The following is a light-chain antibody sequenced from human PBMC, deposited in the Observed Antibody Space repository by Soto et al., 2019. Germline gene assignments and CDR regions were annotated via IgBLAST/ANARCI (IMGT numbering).Light chain of an antibody. CDR2: DVS. V-gene: IGLV2-8*01. Sequence: QAVVTQPPSASGSPGQSVTISCTGTNNDVGRYNYVSWYQQHPGKAPKVIIFDVSERPSGVPDRFSGSKSGNTASLTVSGLGGEDEADYYCSSYAGSNIWVSGGGPNLPVL. J-gene: IGLJ3*02. CDR1: NNDVGRYNY. CDR3: SSYAGSNIWV.